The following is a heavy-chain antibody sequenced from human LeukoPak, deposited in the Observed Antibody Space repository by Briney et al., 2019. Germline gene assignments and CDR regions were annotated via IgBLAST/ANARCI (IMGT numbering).Heavy chain of an antibody. V-gene: IGHV1-69*04. Sequence: ASVKVSCKASGGTFSSYAISWVRQAPGQGLEWMGRIIPILGIANYAQKFQGRVTITADKSTSTAYMELSSLRSEDTAVYYCARDFGTAMAFDYWGQGTLVTVSS. CDR2: IIPILGIA. CDR3: ARDFGTAMAFDY. D-gene: IGHD5-18*01. J-gene: IGHJ4*02. CDR1: GGTFSSYA.